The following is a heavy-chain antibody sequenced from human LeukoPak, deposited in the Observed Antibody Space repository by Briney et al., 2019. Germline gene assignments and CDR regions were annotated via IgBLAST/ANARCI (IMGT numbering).Heavy chain of an antibody. J-gene: IGHJ4*02. V-gene: IGHV4-4*02. CDR3: ARGLSSSSRFPFDH. Sequence: SETLSLTCAVSGGSISSSNWWSWVRQPPGKGLEWIGEINHYGSTNYKSSLKSRVTISVDTSKNQFSLKLSSVTAADTAIYYCARGLSSSSRFPFDHWGQGTLVIVSS. D-gene: IGHD6-6*01. CDR2: INHYGST. CDR1: GGSISSSNW.